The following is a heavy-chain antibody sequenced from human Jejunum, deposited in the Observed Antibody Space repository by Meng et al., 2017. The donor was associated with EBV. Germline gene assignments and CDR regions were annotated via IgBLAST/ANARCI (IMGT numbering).Heavy chain of an antibody. Sequence: QVQVVQSGAEVKEPGSAVKVSCKASGGTFSSYAFSWVRQAPGQGLEWMGGVIPIFATANYAQKFQGRVTITADKSTSTAYMELRSLRSEDTAVYYCARVKYNTGWHTFDPWGQGTLVTVSS. CDR1: GGTFSSYA. J-gene: IGHJ5*02. CDR2: VIPIFATA. D-gene: IGHD6-19*01. V-gene: IGHV1-69*06. CDR3: ARVKYNTGWHTFDP.